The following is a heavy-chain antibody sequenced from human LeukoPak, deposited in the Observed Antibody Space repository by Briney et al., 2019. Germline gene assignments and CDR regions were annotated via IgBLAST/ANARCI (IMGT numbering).Heavy chain of an antibody. V-gene: IGHV3-30-3*01. CDR2: ISYDGSNK. D-gene: IGHD3-22*01. J-gene: IGHJ4*02. CDR3: AREGDSSGYKSYYFDY. CDR1: GFTFSSYA. Sequence: GGSLRLSCAASGFTFSSYAMHWVRQAPGKGLEWVAVISYDGSNKYYADSVKGPFTISRDNSKNTLYLQMNSLRAEDTAVYYCAREGDSSGYKSYYFDYWGQGTLVTVSS.